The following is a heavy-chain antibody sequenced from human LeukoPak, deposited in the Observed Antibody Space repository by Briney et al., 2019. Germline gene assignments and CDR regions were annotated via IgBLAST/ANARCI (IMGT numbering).Heavy chain of an antibody. CDR1: GGSISTSNW. CDR2: IYHNGGT. V-gene: IGHV4-4*02. Sequence: SETLSLTCAVSGGSISTSNWWSWVRQPPGKGLEWIGEIYHNGGTNYNPSLKSRATISVDKSKNQFSLKLTSVTAADTAVYYCASLRYILTGYYSWGLGTPVTVSS. CDR3: ASLRYILTGYYS. D-gene: IGHD3-9*01. J-gene: IGHJ4*02.